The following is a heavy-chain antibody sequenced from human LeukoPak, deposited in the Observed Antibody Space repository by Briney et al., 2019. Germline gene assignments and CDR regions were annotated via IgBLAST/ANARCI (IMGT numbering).Heavy chain of an antibody. CDR2: IWYDGSNK. V-gene: IGHV3-33*01. CDR1: GFTFSSYG. Sequence: GRSLRLSCAASGFTFSSYGMHWVRQAPGKGLEWVAVIWYDGSNKYYADSVKGRFTISRDNSKNTLYLQMNGLRAEDTAVYYCARDNKYYGSGGRWFDPWGQGTLVTVSS. CDR3: ARDNKYYGSGGRWFDP. J-gene: IGHJ5*02. D-gene: IGHD3-10*01.